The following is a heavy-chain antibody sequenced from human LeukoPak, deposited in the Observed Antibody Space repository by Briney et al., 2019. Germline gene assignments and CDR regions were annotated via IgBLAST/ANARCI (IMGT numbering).Heavy chain of an antibody. J-gene: IGHJ4*02. CDR2: IIPIFGTA. V-gene: IGHV1-69*13. Sequence: GASVKVSCEASGGTFSSYAISWVRQAPGQGLEWMGGIIPIFGTANYAQKFQGRVTITADESTSTAYMELSSLRSEDTAVYYCARAMATGLTLKRGFDYWGQGTLVTVSS. CDR1: GGTFSSYA. D-gene: IGHD5-24*01. CDR3: ARAMATGLTLKRGFDY.